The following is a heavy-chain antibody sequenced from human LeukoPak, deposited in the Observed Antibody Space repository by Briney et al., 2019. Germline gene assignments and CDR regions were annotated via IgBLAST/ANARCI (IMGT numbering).Heavy chain of an antibody. D-gene: IGHD3-22*01. CDR1: GYSISSGYF. V-gene: IGHV4-38-2*02. J-gene: IGHJ3*02. CDR3: ARDRHSITMIVRGAFDI. Sequence: SETLSLTRTVSGYSISSGYFWGWIRQPPGKGLEWIGSIYHSGSTSYNPSLKSRVTISVDTSKNQFSLKLSSVTAADTAVYYCARDRHSITMIVRGAFDIWGQGTMVTVSS. CDR2: IYHSGST.